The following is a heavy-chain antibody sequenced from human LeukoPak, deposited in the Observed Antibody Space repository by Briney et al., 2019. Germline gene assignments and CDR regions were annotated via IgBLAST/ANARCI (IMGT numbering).Heavy chain of an antibody. Sequence: AGGSLRLSCVVSGFTLSSYAMSWVRQAPGKGLEWVAATSSSDSGKYHADSVRGRFTISRDNSKNTVYLQMNSLRAEDAAVYYCAKPARTDYTDYWGQGTLVTVSS. D-gene: IGHD1-14*01. CDR1: GFTLSSYA. V-gene: IGHV3-23*01. CDR3: AKPARTDYTDY. J-gene: IGHJ4*02. CDR2: TSSSDSGK.